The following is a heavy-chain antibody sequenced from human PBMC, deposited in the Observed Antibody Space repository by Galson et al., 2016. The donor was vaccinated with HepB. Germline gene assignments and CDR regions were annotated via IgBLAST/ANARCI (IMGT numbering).Heavy chain of an antibody. Sequence: SLRLSCAASGFTFSDYWMHWVRQAPGKGLVWVSRINSDGSTTDSAGSVRGRFTISRDNAKNTLYLQMNSLRAEDTAVYFCAKPQGPFIAVAGAGGFDYWGQGTLVTVSS. CDR2: INSDGSTT. J-gene: IGHJ4*02. CDR1: GFTFSDYW. CDR3: AKPQGPFIAVAGAGGFDY. V-gene: IGHV3-74*01. D-gene: IGHD6-19*01.